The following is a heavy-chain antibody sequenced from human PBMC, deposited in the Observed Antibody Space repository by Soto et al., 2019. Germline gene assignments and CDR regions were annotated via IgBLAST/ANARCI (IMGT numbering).Heavy chain of an antibody. V-gene: IGHV4-28*01. D-gene: IGHD3-22*01. CDR3: AAATQYFFDRNGSPTGPHFAPDM. J-gene: IGHJ3*02. Sequence: SETLSLTCAVSGHSIRSNTWWGWIRQPPGKGLEWIGYVHHSGTTFYNASLQNRITMSVDMSNNQVSLNLRSVTAADTAVYYCAAATQYFFDRNGSPTGPHFAPDMWGLGTMVT. CDR1: GHSIRSNTW. CDR2: VHHSGTT.